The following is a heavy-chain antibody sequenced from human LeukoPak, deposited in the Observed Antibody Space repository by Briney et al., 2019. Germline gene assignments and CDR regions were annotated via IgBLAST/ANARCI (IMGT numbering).Heavy chain of an antibody. V-gene: IGHV3-33*01. CDR2: IWYDGSNK. CDR3: ARDLMVRGVIGSFDI. Sequence: GGSLGLSCAASGFTFSSYGMHWVRQAPGKGLEWVAVIWYDGSNKYYADSVKGRFTISRDNSKNTLYLQVNSLRAEDTAVYYCARDLMVRGVIGSFDIWGQGTMVTVSS. CDR1: GFTFSSYG. J-gene: IGHJ3*02. D-gene: IGHD3-10*01.